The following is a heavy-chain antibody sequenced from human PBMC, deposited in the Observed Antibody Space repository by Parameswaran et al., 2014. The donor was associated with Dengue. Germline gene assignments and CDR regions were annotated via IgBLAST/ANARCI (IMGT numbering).Heavy chain of an antibody. CDR2: IKQDGSEK. CDR3: AMLGATTPYFDY. D-gene: IGHD1-26*01. J-gene: IGHJ4*02. V-gene: IGHV3-7*01. Sequence: WIRQPPGKGLEWVANIKQDGSEKYYVDSVKGRFTISRDNAKNSLYLQMNSLRAEDTAVYYCAMLGATTPYFDYWGQGTLVTVSS.